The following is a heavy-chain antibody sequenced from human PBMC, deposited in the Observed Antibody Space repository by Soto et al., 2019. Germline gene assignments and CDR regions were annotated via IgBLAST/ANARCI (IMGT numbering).Heavy chain of an antibody. D-gene: IGHD7-27*01. V-gene: IGHV3-48*02. CDR2: ITGSGTTT. Sequence: PGGSLRLSCAASGFPFSSNSVNWVRQAPGKGLEWVSYITGSGTTTRYADSVKGRFTLSRDNAKNSLFLDINSLRDEDTAVYYCARDLNWGFDHWGRGTLVTVSS. CDR1: GFPFSSNS. CDR3: ARDLNWGFDH. J-gene: IGHJ5*02.